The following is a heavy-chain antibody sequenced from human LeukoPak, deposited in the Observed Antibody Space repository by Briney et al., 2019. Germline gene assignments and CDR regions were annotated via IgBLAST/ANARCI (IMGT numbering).Heavy chain of an antibody. D-gene: IGHD3-16*01. Sequence: GGSLRLSCAASGFTFSSYAMSWVRQAPGKGLEWVSAISGSGGSTYYADSVKGRFTISRDNSKNTLYLQMNSLRAEGTAVYYCAKGYYDYVWGSYYFDYWGQGTLVTVSS. V-gene: IGHV3-23*01. J-gene: IGHJ4*02. CDR2: ISGSGGST. CDR1: GFTFSSYA. CDR3: AKGYYDYVWGSYYFDY.